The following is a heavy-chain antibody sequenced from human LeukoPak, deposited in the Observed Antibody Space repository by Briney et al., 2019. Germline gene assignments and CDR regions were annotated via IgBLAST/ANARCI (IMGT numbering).Heavy chain of an antibody. CDR2: INSDGSST. Sequence: GGSLRLSCAASGFTFSSYWMHWVRQAPGKGLVWVSRINSDGSSTNYADSVKGRFTISRDNAKNTVYLQMNSLSAEDTAMYYCTFSSYGDHVGVDAFDMWGQGTMVTVSS. D-gene: IGHD4-17*01. CDR1: GFTFSSYW. J-gene: IGHJ3*02. CDR3: TFSSYGDHVGVDAFDM. V-gene: IGHV3-74*01.